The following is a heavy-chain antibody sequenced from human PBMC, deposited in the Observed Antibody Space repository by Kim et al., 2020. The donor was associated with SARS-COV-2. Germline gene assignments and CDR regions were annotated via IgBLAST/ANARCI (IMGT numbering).Heavy chain of an antibody. V-gene: IGHV1-69*01. Sequence: FQGRVTITADESTSTAYLELSSLRSEDTAVYYCARDEPGGYSSGWFFDYWGQGTLVTVSS. J-gene: IGHJ4*02. D-gene: IGHD6-19*01. CDR3: ARDEPGGYSSGWFFDY.